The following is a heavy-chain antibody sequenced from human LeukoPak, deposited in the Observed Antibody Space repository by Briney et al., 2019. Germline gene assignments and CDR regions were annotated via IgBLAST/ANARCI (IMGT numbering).Heavy chain of an antibody. V-gene: IGHV1-18*01. Sequence: ASVKVSCKASGYTFTSYGISWVRQAPGQGLEWMGWISAYNGNTNYAQKLQGRVTMTTDTSTSTAYMELRSLRSDDTAVYYCAREVLDYYDSSGHFDYWGRGTLVTVSS. D-gene: IGHD3-22*01. CDR2: ISAYNGNT. J-gene: IGHJ4*02. CDR3: AREVLDYYDSSGHFDY. CDR1: GYTFTSYG.